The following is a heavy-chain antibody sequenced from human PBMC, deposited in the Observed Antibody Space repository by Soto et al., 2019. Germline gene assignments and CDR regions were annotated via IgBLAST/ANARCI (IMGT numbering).Heavy chain of an antibody. D-gene: IGHD3-10*01. Sequence: SETLSLTCSVYGGSISNNYWSWIRQSPGKGLEWIGYMYDSGRSNYNPSLQGRVTISGDTSKNQFSLKLTSVTPADTAVYYCARTHGSGSWWFDPWGQGTLVTVSS. CDR3: ARTHGSGSWWFDP. V-gene: IGHV4-59*01. CDR1: GGSISNNY. CDR2: MYDSGRS. J-gene: IGHJ5*02.